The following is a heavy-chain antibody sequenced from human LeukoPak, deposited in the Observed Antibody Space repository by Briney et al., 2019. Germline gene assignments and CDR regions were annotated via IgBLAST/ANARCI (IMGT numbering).Heavy chain of an antibody. Sequence: GESLKISCKGSGYSFTSYWIGWVRQIPGKGLGWMGIIYPGASDTRYSPSFHGQVTISADKSISTAYLQWSSLKASDTAMYYCARPYDSSGYSYGMDVWGQGTTVTVSS. D-gene: IGHD3-22*01. CDR3: ARPYDSSGYSYGMDV. J-gene: IGHJ6*02. V-gene: IGHV5-51*01. CDR2: IYPGASDT. CDR1: GYSFTSYW.